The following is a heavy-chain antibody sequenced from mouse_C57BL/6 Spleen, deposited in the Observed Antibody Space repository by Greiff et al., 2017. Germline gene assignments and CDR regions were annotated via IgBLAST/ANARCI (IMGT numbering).Heavy chain of an antibody. V-gene: IGHV1-81*01. CDR2: IYPRSGNT. CDR1: GYTFTSYG. CDR3: ARCNVDYGYGWPAADFDY. D-gene: IGHD2-2*01. Sequence: VQLQQSGAELARPGASVKLSCKASGYTFTSYGISWVKQRTGQGLEWIGEIYPRSGNTYYNEKFKGKATLTADTSSSTAYMELRSLTSEDSAVYFCARCNVDYGYGWPAADFDYWGQGTTLTVSS. J-gene: IGHJ2*01.